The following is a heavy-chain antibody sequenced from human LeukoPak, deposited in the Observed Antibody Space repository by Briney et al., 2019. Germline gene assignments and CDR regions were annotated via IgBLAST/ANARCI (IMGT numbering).Heavy chain of an antibody. CDR1: GYSISSSNW. D-gene: IGHD3-22*01. V-gene: IGHV4-28*01. CDR3: ASAKYYYDSSGYYYESGIDY. CDR2: IYYSGST. Sequence: SETLSLTCAVSGYSISSSNWWGWIRQPPGKGLEWIGYIYYSGSTYYNPSLKSRVTMSVDTSKNQFSLKLSSVTAVDTAVYYCASAKYYYDSSGYYYESGIDYWGQGTLVTVSS. J-gene: IGHJ4*02.